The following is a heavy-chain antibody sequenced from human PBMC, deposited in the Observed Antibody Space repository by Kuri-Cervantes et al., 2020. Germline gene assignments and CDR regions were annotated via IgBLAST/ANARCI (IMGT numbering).Heavy chain of an antibody. V-gene: IGHV1-24*01. CDR1: GYTFTSYG. D-gene: IGHD1-20*01. Sequence: ASVKVSCKASGYTFTSYGISWVRQAPGKGLEWMGGFDPEDGETIYAQKFQGRVTMTEDTSTDTAYMELSSLRSEDTAVYYCATVGYNWNPLLGDYWGQGTLVTVSS. CDR2: FDPEDGET. J-gene: IGHJ4*02. CDR3: ATVGYNWNPLLGDY.